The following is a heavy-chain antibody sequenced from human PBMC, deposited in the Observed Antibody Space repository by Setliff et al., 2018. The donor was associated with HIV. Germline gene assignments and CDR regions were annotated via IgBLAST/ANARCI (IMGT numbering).Heavy chain of an antibody. CDR2: MSPDSGDT. D-gene: IGHD2-8*01. Sequence: ASVKVSCKASGGTFNRYAVSWVRLAPGQGLEWMGWMSPDSGDTNYAQKLQGRVTMTRDTSISTAYMELSRLRSDDTAVYYCASKVYCTNGVCLDAFDIWGQGTMVTVSS. CDR3: ASKVYCTNGVCLDAFDI. V-gene: IGHV1-18*01. CDR1: GGTFNRYA. J-gene: IGHJ3*02.